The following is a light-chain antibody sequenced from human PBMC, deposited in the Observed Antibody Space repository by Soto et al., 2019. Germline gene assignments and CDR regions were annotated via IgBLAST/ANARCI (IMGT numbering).Light chain of an antibody. J-gene: IGKJ1*01. V-gene: IGKV3-20*01. CDR1: QSISANY. CDR2: GVS. Sequence: EIVLTQSPGTLSLSPGERATLSCRASQSISANYLAWYQQKPGQAPRLLIYGVSIRATGIPDRFAGSGSGPDFTLTISRLEPEDFAVYYCHQYGVSPKTF. CDR3: HQYGVSPKT.